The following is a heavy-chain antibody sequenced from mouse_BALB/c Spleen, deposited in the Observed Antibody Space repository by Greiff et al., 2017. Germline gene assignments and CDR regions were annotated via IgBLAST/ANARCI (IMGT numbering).Heavy chain of an antibody. J-gene: IGHJ1*01. D-gene: IGHD1-1*01. CDR2: ISSGGST. CDR3: ARGGYYYGSSYGYFDV. Sequence: EVHLVESGGGLVKPGGSLKLSCAASGFTFSSYAMSWVRQTPEKRLEWVASISSGGSTYYPDSVKGRFTISRDNARNILYLQMSSLRSEDTAMYYCARGGYYYGSSYGYFDVWGAGTTVTVSS. CDR1: GFTFSSYA. V-gene: IGHV5-6-5*01.